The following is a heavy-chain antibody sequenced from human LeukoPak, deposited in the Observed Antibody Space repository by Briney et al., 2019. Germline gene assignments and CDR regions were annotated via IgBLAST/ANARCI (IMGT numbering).Heavy chain of an antibody. CDR3: ARGNRAKAVGLVQSTDYYYMDV. CDR1: GFTFSSYA. J-gene: IGHJ6*03. V-gene: IGHV3-23*01. CDR2: ISGSGGST. D-gene: IGHD6-6*01. Sequence: GGSLRLSCAASGFTFSSYAMSWVRQAPGKGLEWVSAISGSGGSTYYADSVKGRFTISRDNAKNSLYLQMNSLRAEDTAVYYCARGNRAKAVGLVQSTDYYYMDVWGKGTTVTVSS.